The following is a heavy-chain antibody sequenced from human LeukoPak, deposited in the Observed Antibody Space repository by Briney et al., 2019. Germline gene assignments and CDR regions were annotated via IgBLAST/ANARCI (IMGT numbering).Heavy chain of an antibody. J-gene: IGHJ3*02. CDR3: ARVAGSWYENGAFDI. D-gene: IGHD6-13*01. Sequence: GGTLRLSCAASGFTFSSYGMSWVRQAPGKGLEWVSAISGSGGSTYYADSVKGRFTISRDNSKNSLYLQMNSLRAEDTAVYYCARVAGSWYENGAFDIWGQGTMVTVSS. V-gene: IGHV3-23*01. CDR2: ISGSGGST. CDR1: GFTFSSYG.